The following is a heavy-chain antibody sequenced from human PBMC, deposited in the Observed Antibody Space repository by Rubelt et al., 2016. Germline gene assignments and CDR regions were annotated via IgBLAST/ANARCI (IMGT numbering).Heavy chain of an antibody. CDR3: ARVRFGDSWFDP. CDR2: INPSGGST. Sequence: QVQLVQSGAEVKKPGASVKVSCKASGYTFTSYYMHWVRQAPGQGLEWVGIINPSGGSTSYAKKFQGRVTMTRDPSISTAYMELSRLRSDDTAVYYCARVRFGDSWFDPWGQGTLVTVSS. V-gene: IGHV1-46*01. CDR1: GYTFTSYY. D-gene: IGHD3-10*01. J-gene: IGHJ5*02.